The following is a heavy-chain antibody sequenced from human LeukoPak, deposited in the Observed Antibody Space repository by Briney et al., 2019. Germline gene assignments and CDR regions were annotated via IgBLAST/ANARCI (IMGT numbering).Heavy chain of an antibody. CDR3: ARFHDIVVVPAAIGWFDP. D-gene: IGHD2-2*02. V-gene: IGHV4-39*07. J-gene: IGHJ5*02. CDR1: GGSISSSSFY. CDR2: IFYNGDT. Sequence: SETLSLTCAVSGGSISSSSFYWGWIRQPPGKGLEWIASIFYNGDTYYTPSLKSRVTISLDTSKNQFSLRLSSVTAADTAVYYCARFHDIVVVPAAIGWFDPWGQGTLVTVSS.